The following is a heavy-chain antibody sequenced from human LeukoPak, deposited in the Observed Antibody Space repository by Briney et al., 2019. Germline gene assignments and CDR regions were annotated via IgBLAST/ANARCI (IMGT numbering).Heavy chain of an antibody. V-gene: IGHV3-33*01. CDR1: GFILNDYG. Sequence: GGSLRLSCAASGFILNDYGMHWVRQAPGKGLEWVADIWFDKNQHFADSVKGRFAITRDNSKNTVYLQINSLRAEDTAVYYCARDRHCVNGVCHSPPGMDVWGQGTTVTVSS. CDR3: ARDRHCVNGVCHSPPGMDV. J-gene: IGHJ6*02. D-gene: IGHD2-8*01. CDR2: IWFDKNQ.